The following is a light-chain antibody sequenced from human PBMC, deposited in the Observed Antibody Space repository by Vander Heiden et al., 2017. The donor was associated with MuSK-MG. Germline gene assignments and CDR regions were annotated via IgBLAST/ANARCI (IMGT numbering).Light chain of an antibody. Sequence: IVLTLSPGTLSLSPGGRGTLSCRASQSVSSNYTAWYQQTPGQATRLIIYATSSRATGIPDRCRGSGSGTDFTLTSSRLEPEDYAVYYCHQYSSSPFTFGPGTKVDIK. CDR3: HQYSSSPFT. V-gene: IGKV3-20*01. J-gene: IGKJ3*01. CDR1: QSVSSNY. CDR2: ATS.